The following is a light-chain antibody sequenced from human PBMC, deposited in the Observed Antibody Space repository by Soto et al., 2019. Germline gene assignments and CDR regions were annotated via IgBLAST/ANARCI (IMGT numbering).Light chain of an antibody. CDR3: QKYNSAPWT. V-gene: IGKV1-27*01. CDR2: AAS. Sequence: DIQMTQSPSSLSAFVGDRVTITCRASQGIGNYLAWYQQKPGKVPKVLIYAASTLQSGVTSRFRGSGSETEFTLTISSLQPEDVATYYCQKYNSAPWTFGRGTKVEIK. J-gene: IGKJ1*01. CDR1: QGIGNY.